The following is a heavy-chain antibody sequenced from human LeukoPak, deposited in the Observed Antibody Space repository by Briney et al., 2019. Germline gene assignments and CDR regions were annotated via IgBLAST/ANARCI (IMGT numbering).Heavy chain of an antibody. CDR2: ISWDGDST. V-gene: IGHV3-43D*03. CDR3: ATAPYDSIGIFDY. J-gene: IGHJ4*02. D-gene: IGHD3-22*01. CDR1: GFTFDDYA. Sequence: PGGSLRLSCAASGFTFDDYAMHWVRQAPGKGLECVSLISWDGDSTYYSDSAKGRFTISRDNNKNSLYLQMNSLRTEDTALYYCATAPYDSIGIFDYWGQGTLVTVSS.